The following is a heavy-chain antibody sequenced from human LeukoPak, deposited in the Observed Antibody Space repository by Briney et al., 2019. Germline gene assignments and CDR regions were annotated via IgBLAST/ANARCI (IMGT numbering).Heavy chain of an antibody. V-gene: IGHV3-74*01. J-gene: IGHJ4*02. Sequence: PGGSLRLSCAASGVTFSDYLMHWLRHAPGEGRVCVSRIKREGGLTNYAHSVKGRFTISTDNAKNFLYLQMNSLRAEDTALYYCAKDMGYSSSWREGRFDYWGQGTLVTVSS. D-gene: IGHD6-13*01. CDR3: AKDMGYSSSWREGRFDY. CDR2: IKREGGLT. CDR1: GVTFSDYL.